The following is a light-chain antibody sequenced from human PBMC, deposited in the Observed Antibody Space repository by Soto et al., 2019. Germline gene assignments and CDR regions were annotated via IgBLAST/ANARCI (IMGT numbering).Light chain of an antibody. J-gene: IGKJ1*01. V-gene: IGKV3-15*01. CDR3: HQYNNWPRWT. CDR2: GAS. CDR1: QSVSSN. Sequence: EIVMTQSPATLSVSPGERATLSCRASQSVSSNLAWYQQKRGQGPRLLIYGASTRSTGIPARFSGSGSGTEFTLTISSQQSEDFAVYYCHQYNNWPRWTSGQGTKVEIK.